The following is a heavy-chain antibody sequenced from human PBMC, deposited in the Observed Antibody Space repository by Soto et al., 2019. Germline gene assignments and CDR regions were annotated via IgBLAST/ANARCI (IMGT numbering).Heavy chain of an antibody. J-gene: IGHJ4*02. D-gene: IGHD3-10*01. CDR1: GGTFSSLA. Sequence: QVQQVQSGAEVKKPGSSVKVSCKASGGTFSSLAISWVRQAPGQGLEWMGGLVPVFGTANYAQKFQDSVTMTADKPTSTSSVELSSLRSEDTAVYYCARSPGVLDYWGQGTLVTVSS. CDR2: LVPVFGTA. CDR3: ARSPGVLDY. V-gene: IGHV1-69*06.